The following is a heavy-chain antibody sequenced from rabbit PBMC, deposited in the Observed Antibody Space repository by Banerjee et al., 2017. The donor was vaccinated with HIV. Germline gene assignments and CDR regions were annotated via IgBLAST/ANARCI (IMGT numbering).Heavy chain of an antibody. CDR3: ARDDTNSGGYVFNL. D-gene: IGHD1-1*01. J-gene: IGHJ4*01. CDR2: IYAGSSGST. CDR1: GFSFSSSDY. Sequence: QSLEESGGDLVKPGASLTLTCTASGFSFSSSDYMCWVRQVPGKGLEWIACIYAGSSGSTYYASWAKGRFTISKTSSTTVTLQMTSLTAADTATYFCARDDTNSGGYVFNLWGPGTLVTVS. V-gene: IGHV1S40*01.